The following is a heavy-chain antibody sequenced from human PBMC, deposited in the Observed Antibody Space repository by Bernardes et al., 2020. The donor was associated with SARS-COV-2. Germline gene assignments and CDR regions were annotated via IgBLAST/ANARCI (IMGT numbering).Heavy chain of an antibody. Sequence: SETLSLTCTVSGGSISSYYWSWIRQPPGKGLEWIGYIYYSGSTNYNPSLKSRVTISVDTSKNQFSLKLSSVTAADTAVYYCATSNCSSTSCYRGVFDYWGQGTLVTVSS. CDR2: IYYSGST. D-gene: IGHD2-2*02. CDR3: ATSNCSSTSCYRGVFDY. J-gene: IGHJ4*02. V-gene: IGHV4-59*08. CDR1: GGSISSYY.